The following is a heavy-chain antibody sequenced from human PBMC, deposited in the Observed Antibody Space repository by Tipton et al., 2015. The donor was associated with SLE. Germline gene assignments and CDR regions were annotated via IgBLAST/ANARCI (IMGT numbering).Heavy chain of an antibody. CDR1: DFTFGGSA. CDR2: IRSKATNYAT. V-gene: IGHV3-73*01. J-gene: IGHJ6*02. CDR3: TRREGYGMDV. Sequence: SLRLSCAASDFTFGGSAIHWVRQASGKGLEWVGRIRSKATNYATAYAASVRGRFTISRDESKNTAYLQMNSLKTDDTTVFYCTRREGYGMDVWGQGTTVTVSS.